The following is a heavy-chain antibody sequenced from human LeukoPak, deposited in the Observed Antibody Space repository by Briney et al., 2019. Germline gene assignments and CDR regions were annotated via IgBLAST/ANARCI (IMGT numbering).Heavy chain of an antibody. D-gene: IGHD3-10*01. CDR2: IKSKTDGGPT. CDR1: GFTFSNAW. Sequence: GGSLRLSCAASGFTFSNAWMSWVRQAPGKGLEWVGRIKSKTDGGPTDYAAPVKGRFTISRDDSKNTLYLQMNSLKTEDTAVYYCTTDVLMVRGVRGYWGQGTLVTVSS. J-gene: IGHJ4*02. CDR3: TTDVLMVRGVRGY. V-gene: IGHV3-15*01.